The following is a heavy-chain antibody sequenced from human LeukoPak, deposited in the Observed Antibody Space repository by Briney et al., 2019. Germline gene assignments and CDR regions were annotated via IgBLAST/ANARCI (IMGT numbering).Heavy chain of an antibody. CDR1: GFTFSDYY. CDR3: ARSQSYYDSSGYSDY. Sequence: GGSLRLSCAASGFTFSDYYMSWIRQAPGKGLEWVSYISSSGSTIYYADSVKGRFTISRDNAENSLYLQMNSLRAEDTAVYYCARSQSYYDSSGYSDYWGQGTLVTVSS. V-gene: IGHV3-11*01. D-gene: IGHD3-22*01. CDR2: ISSSGSTI. J-gene: IGHJ4*02.